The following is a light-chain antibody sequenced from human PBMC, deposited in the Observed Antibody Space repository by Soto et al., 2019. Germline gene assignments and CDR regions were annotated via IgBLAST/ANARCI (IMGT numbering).Light chain of an antibody. Sequence: DIVMTQSPDSLAVSLGERATINCKSSQSVLFSSNKKNYLAWYQQKSGQPPKLLIYWASTRESGVPDRFSGSGSGPDFTLTISSLQAEDVAVYCCQQYYETPQTFGQGTKVEIK. CDR1: QSVLFSSNKKNY. CDR3: QQYYETPQT. CDR2: WAS. V-gene: IGKV4-1*01. J-gene: IGKJ1*01.